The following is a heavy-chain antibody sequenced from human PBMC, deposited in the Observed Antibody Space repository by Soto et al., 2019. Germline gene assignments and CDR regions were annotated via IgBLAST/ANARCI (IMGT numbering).Heavy chain of an antibody. CDR1: GFTFSDYY. D-gene: IGHD3-22*01. J-gene: IGHJ3*02. Sequence: QVQLVESGGGLVKPGGSLRLSCAASGFTFSDYYMSWIRQAPGKGLEWVSYISSSGSTIYYADSVKGRFTISRDNAKNSLYLQMSSLRAEDTAVYYCVRDGDYYDSSGYFLRDAFEIWGQGTMVTVSS. V-gene: IGHV3-11*01. CDR2: ISSSGSTI. CDR3: VRDGDYYDSSGYFLRDAFEI.